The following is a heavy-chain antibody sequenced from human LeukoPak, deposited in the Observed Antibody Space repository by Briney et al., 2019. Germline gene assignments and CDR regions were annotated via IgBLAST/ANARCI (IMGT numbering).Heavy chain of an antibody. CDR2: ITNSGTTI. CDR1: GFTFTDYY. Sequence: PGGSLRLSWAASGFTFTDYYMSWIRQAPGKGLEWVSYITNSGTTIYYADSVKGRFSISRDNAKNSLYLQMNSLRAEDTAVYYCARDGHYDILTGYFQDWGQGTLVTVSS. J-gene: IGHJ1*01. V-gene: IGHV3-11*01. D-gene: IGHD3-9*01. CDR3: ARDGHYDILTGYFQD.